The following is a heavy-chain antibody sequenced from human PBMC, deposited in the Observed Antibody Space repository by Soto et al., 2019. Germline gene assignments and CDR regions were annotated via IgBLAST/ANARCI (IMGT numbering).Heavy chain of an antibody. CDR2: MNPNTGNS. D-gene: IGHD6-13*01. V-gene: IGHV1-8*01. Sequence: ASVKVSCNASGYTFASYDIYCERQATGQVLEWMGWMNPNTGNSGYAQKFQGRVTMTRATSISTAYMELSRLRSDDTAVYYCARGYSSSWYLDYFDYWGQGTLVTVSS. J-gene: IGHJ4*02. CDR3: ARGYSSSWYLDYFDY. CDR1: GYTFASYD.